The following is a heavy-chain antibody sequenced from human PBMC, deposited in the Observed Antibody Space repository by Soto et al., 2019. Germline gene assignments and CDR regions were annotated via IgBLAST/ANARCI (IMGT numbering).Heavy chain of an antibody. D-gene: IGHD3-10*01. J-gene: IGHJ3*02. Sequence: QVQLQESGPGLVKPSETLSLTCTVSGGSISSYYWSWIRQPAGKGLEWIGRIYTSGGTNYNPSLKSRDPRSVDTSKNQFSLKLSSVTAAHTAVYYCAREWGLWFGELGHGAFDIWGQGTMVTVSS. V-gene: IGHV4-4*07. CDR3: AREWGLWFGELGHGAFDI. CDR1: GGSISSYY. CDR2: IYTSGGT.